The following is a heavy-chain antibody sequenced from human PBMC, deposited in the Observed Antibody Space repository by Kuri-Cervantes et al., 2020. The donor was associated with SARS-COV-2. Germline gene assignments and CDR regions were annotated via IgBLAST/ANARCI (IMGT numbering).Heavy chain of an antibody. CDR2: ISGSGGST. D-gene: IGHD5-12*01. CDR3: AKAGGYSGYLYYSDY. CDR1: GFTFSSYS. J-gene: IGHJ4*02. Sequence: GGSLRLSCAASGFTFSSYSMNWVRQAPGKGLEWVSAISGSGGSTYYADSVKGRFTISRDNSKNTLYLQMNSLRAEDTAVYYCAKAGGYSGYLYYSDYWGQGTLVTVSS. V-gene: IGHV3-23*01.